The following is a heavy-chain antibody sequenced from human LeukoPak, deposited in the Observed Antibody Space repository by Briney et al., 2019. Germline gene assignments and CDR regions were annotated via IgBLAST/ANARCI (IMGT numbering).Heavy chain of an antibody. D-gene: IGHD3-9*01. Sequence: GSLRLSCAASGFRFSNYWMSWVRQVPGKGLEWIGYIYHSGSTYYNPSLKSRVTISVDRSKNQFSLKLSSVTAADTAVYYCARDGGLTGIDPWGQGTLVTVSS. CDR3: ARDGGLTGIDP. V-gene: IGHV4-4*02. J-gene: IGHJ5*02. CDR2: IYHSGST. CDR1: GFRFSNYW.